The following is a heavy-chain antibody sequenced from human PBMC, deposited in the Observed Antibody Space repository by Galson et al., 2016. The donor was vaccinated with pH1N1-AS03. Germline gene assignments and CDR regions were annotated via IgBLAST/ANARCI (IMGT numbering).Heavy chain of an antibody. V-gene: IGHV4-39*07. CDR2: LYYGGST. D-gene: IGHD3-22*01. J-gene: IGHJ2*01. CDR3: AAPYYDSSDDGGYFDL. CDR1: GGSISSSAYY. Sequence: SETLSLTCTVSGGSISSSAYYWGWIRQPPGKGLEWIGSLYYGGSTYYNPSLKTRVTMSVDTSKNHFSLKLNSVTAADTAVYYCAAPYYDSSDDGGYFDLWGRGTLVSVSS.